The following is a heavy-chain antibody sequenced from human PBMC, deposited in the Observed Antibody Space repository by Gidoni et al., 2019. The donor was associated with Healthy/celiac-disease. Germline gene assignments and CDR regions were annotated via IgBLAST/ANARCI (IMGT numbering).Heavy chain of an antibody. Sequence: EVQLVESGGGLVQPGGSLRLSCAASGFTFSSYSMNWVRQAPGKGLELVSYISSSSSTIYYADSVKGRFTSSRDNAKNSLYLQMNSLRDEDTAVYYCARDPAITIFGVVPRGDAFDIWGQGTMVTVSS. CDR3: ARDPAITIFGVVPRGDAFDI. V-gene: IGHV3-48*02. CDR1: GFTFSSYS. D-gene: IGHD3-3*01. CDR2: ISSSSSTI. J-gene: IGHJ3*02.